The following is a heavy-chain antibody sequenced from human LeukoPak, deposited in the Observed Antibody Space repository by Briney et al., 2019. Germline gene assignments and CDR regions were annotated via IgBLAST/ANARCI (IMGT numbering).Heavy chain of an antibody. V-gene: IGHV5-51*01. CDR2: IYPGDSDT. J-gene: IGHJ3*02. CDR1: GYSFTSYW. D-gene: IGHD3-10*01. CDR3: ARRITMVRGVIVPDAFDI. Sequence: PGESLKISCKGSGYSFTSYWIGWVRQMPGKGLEWMGIIYPGDSDTRDSPSFQGQVTISADKSISTAFLLWSSLKASDTAMYYCARRITMVRGVIVPDAFDIWGQGTMVTVSS.